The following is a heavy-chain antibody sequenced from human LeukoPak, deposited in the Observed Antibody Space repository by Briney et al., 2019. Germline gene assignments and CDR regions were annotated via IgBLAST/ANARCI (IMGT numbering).Heavy chain of an antibody. CDR2: IYSGGST. J-gene: IGHJ4*02. V-gene: IGHV3-53*01. D-gene: IGHD3-10*01. CDR3: AREDVLLWFGELSNGLVDY. CDR1: GFTVSSNY. Sequence: GGSLRLSCAASGFTVSSNYMSWVRQAPGKGLEWVSVIYSGGSTYYADSVKGRFTISRDNAKNSLYLQMNSLRAEDTAVYYCAREDVLLWFGELSNGLVDYWGQGTLVTVSS.